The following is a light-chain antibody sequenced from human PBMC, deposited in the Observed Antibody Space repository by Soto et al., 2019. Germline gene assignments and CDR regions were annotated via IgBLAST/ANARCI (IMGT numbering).Light chain of an antibody. CDR1: XXXXXXXXXXX. Sequence: DVVLTQSPLSLPVTLGQPASISCRSXXXXXXXXXXXXXHXFQQRPGQSPRRLIYXXSXXDSGXPDRFXGXGXGTXFTLXXXXXXAXXVGVYYCMQSVYWPPYTFGQGTKLEIK. J-gene: IGKJ2*01. CDR2: XXS. CDR3: MQSVYWPPYT. V-gene: IGKV2-30*01.